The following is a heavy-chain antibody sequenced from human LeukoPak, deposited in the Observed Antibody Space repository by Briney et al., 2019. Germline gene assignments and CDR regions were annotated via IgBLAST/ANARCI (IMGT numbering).Heavy chain of an antibody. Sequence: SETLSLTCTVSGGSISSSSYYWGWIRQPPGKGLEWIESIYYSGSTYYNPSLKSRVTISVDTSKNQFSLKLSSVTAADTAVYYCARYDSGEFDYWGQGTLVIVSS. V-gene: IGHV4-39*01. CDR2: IYYSGST. CDR1: GGSISSSSYY. J-gene: IGHJ4*02. CDR3: ARYDSGEFDY. D-gene: IGHD3-10*01.